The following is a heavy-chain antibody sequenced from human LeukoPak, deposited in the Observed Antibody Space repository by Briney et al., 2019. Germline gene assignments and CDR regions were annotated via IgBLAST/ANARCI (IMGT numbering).Heavy chain of an antibody. J-gene: IGHJ5*02. V-gene: IGHV3-30*04. CDR2: ISYDGSNK. CDR1: GFTFSSYA. D-gene: IGHD5-18*01. CDR3: ARVGRGSFGYGYWT. Sequence: GGSLRLSCAASGFTFSSYAMHWVRQAPGKGLEWVAVISYDGSNKYYADSVKGRFTISRDNSKNTLYLQMNSLRAEDTAVYYCARVGRGSFGYGYWTWGQGTLVTVSS.